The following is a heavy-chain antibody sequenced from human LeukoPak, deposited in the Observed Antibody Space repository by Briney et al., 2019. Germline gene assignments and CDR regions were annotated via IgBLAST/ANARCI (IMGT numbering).Heavy chain of an antibody. D-gene: IGHD6-13*01. V-gene: IGHV3-30*18. CDR1: GFTFSNYG. J-gene: IGHJ4*02. Sequence: GRSLRLSCAASGFTFSNYGMHWVRQAPGKGPEWVAVISYDGGNKYYADSVKGRFTISRDNSKNTLYLQMNSLRAEDTAVYYCAKDPRRYSRTGGYFDYWGQGTLVTVSS. CDR3: AKDPRRYSRTGGYFDY. CDR2: ISYDGGNK.